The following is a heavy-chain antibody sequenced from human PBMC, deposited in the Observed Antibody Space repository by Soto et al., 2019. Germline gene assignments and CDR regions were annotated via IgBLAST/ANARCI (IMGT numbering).Heavy chain of an antibody. V-gene: IGHV1-69*13. J-gene: IGHJ6*02. CDR1: GGTFSSFT. CDR3: AKDRRADWESYYYYAMDV. CDR2: IIPIYGTA. Sequence: ASGKVSWKASGGTFSSFTISWVRQAPGQGLEWMGGIIPIYGTANYAQKFQGRVTITADASTRTAYMELSSLRSEDTAVYYCAKDRRADWESYYYYAMDVWGQGTTVTVSS. D-gene: IGHD1-26*01.